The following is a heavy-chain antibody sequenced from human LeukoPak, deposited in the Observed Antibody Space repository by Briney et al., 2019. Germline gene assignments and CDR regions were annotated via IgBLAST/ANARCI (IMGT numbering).Heavy chain of an antibody. D-gene: IGHD6-6*01. CDR1: GGSISSSSYY. CDR3: TSEISSASNY. CDR2: IYYTGST. J-gene: IGHJ4*02. V-gene: IGHV4-39*01. Sequence: SETLSLTCTVSGGSISSSSYYWGWIRQPPGEGLEWIGSIYYTGSTYYSPSLTSRGTISADTSKNEFSLKLSSVTAADTAVYYCTSEISSASNYWGQGTLVTVSS.